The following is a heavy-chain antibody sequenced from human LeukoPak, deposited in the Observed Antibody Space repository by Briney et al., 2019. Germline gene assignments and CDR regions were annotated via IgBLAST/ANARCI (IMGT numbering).Heavy chain of an antibody. CDR1: GFTFSSYS. J-gene: IGHJ6*03. CDR3: ARAPSKYDFWSGYHYYYMDV. V-gene: IGHV3-21*01. CDR2: ISSSSYI. D-gene: IGHD3-3*01. Sequence: GGSLRLSCAASGFTFSSYSMNWVRQAPGKGLEWVSSISSSSYIYYADSVKGRFTISRDNAKNSLYLQMNSLRAEDTAVYYSARAPSKYDFWSGYHYYYMDVWGKGTTVTVSS.